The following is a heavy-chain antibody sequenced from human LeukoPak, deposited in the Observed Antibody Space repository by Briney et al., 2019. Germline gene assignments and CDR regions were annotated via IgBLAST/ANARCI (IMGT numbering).Heavy chain of an antibody. CDR1: GFTFSSNY. V-gene: IGHV3-53*01. J-gene: IGHJ4*02. CDR3: AAMARGVIGFDY. CDR2: IYSGGST. Sequence: GGSLRLSCSASGFTFSSNYMSWVRQAPGKGLEWVSVIYSGGSTYYADSVKGRFTISRDNSKNTLYLQMNSLRAEDTAVYFCAAMARGVIGFDYWGQGTLVTVSS. D-gene: IGHD3-10*01.